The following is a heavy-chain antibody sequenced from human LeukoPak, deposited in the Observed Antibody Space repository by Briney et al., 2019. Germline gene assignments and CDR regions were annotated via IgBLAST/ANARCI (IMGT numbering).Heavy chain of an antibody. CDR2: ISYDGSNK. D-gene: IGHD6-19*01. J-gene: IGHJ5*02. V-gene: IGHV3-30*18. CDR1: GFTFSSYG. CDR3: AKDVNPGIAVAGDGSWFDP. Sequence: PGGSLRLSCAASGFTFSSYGMHWVRQAPGKGLEWVAVISYDGSNKYYADSVKGRFTISRDNSKNTLYLQMNSLRAEDTAVYYCAKDVNPGIAVAGDGSWFDPWGQGTLVTVSS.